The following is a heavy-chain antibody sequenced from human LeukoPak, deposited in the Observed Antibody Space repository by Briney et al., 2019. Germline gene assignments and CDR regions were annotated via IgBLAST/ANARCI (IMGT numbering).Heavy chain of an antibody. V-gene: IGHV3-74*01. Sequence: SGGSLRLSCAASGFTSSNYWMHWVRQVPGKGLVWVSRINDDGRATFYADSVKGRFTISRDNAKNSLYLQMNSLRAEDTAVYYCARGYCTSTNCNNWFDPWGQGALVTVSS. D-gene: IGHD2-2*01. J-gene: IGHJ5*02. CDR1: GFTSSNYW. CDR3: ARGYCTSTNCNNWFDP. CDR2: INDDGRAT.